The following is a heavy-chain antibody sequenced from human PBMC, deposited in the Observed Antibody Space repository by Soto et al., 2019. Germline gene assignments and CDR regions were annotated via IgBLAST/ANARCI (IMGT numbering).Heavy chain of an antibody. Sequence: ELQLVETGGGLIQTGWSLRLSCAASGFSISSNYIAWVRQPPGKGLEWVSTTFSGGNTEYAASVKGRCSISRDNYKNTLYLQMDNLRVEDTSVYYCARKPPSAIQGWAFGMDVWCQGTTVSVSS. CDR2: TFSGGNT. J-gene: IGHJ6*02. CDR3: ARKPPSAIQGWAFGMDV. D-gene: IGHD2-21*01. CDR1: GFSISSNY. V-gene: IGHV3-53*02.